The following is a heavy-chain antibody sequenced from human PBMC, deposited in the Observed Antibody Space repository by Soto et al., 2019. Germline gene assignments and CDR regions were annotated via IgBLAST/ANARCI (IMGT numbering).Heavy chain of an antibody. V-gene: IGHV4-39*01. CDR3: ARQPLAYYGMDV. J-gene: IGHJ6*02. Sequence: SETLSLTCTVSGDSISRSGYSWGWIRQPPGKGLEWIGTLYYRGSTYYNPSLKSRVTISVDTSKNQFSLKLKSVTAADTAVYFCARQPLAYYGMDVWGQGTTVTVSS. CDR2: LYYRGST. CDR1: GDSISRSGYS.